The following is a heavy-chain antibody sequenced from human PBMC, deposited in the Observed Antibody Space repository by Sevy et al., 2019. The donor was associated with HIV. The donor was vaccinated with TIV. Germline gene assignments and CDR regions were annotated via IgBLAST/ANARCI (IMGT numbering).Heavy chain of an antibody. D-gene: IGHD1-26*01. J-gene: IGHJ4*02. CDR1: GGSITSLY. V-gene: IGHV4-59*08. CDR3: AGENAWGRGYS. CDR2: IYYNGHI. Sequence: SKTLSLTCTVSGGSITSLYWNWIRQPPGMGLEWIANIYYNGHINYNPSLKSRVTLSLDTSKNQFSLRLSSVTAADTAMYYCAGENAWGRGYSWGQGTLVTVSS.